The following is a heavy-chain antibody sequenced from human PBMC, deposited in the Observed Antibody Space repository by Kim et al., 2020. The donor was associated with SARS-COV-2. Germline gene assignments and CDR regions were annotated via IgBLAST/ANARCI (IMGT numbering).Heavy chain of an antibody. CDR2: T. V-gene: IGHV4-39*07. J-gene: IGHJ4*02. Sequence: TYYNPSLKSRVTISVDTAKNQFSLELSSVTAADTAVYYCAREGVYGHDYWGQGTLVTVSS. D-gene: IGHD3-10*01. CDR3: AREGVYGHDY.